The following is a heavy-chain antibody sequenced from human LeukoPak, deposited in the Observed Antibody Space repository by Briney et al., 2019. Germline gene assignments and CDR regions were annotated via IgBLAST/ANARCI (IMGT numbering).Heavy chain of an antibody. CDR2: ISDSGGST. Sequence: GGSLRLSCVGSGFMFNAYAMSWVRQAPGKGLEWVSAISDSGGSTHYADSVKGRFTFSRDNSKNTLYLQMNSLRAEDTAVYYCAKDRARFLEWLLPTNYYYYGMDVWGQGTTVTVSS. J-gene: IGHJ6*02. V-gene: IGHV3-23*01. CDR1: GFMFNAYA. CDR3: AKDRARFLEWLLPTNYYYYGMDV. D-gene: IGHD3-3*01.